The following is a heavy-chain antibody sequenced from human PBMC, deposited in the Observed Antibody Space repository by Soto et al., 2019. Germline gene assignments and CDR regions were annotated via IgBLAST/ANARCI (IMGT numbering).Heavy chain of an antibody. D-gene: IGHD2-15*01. J-gene: IGHJ4*02. V-gene: IGHV4-34*01. CDR3: ARGRGYCSGGSCYSNFDY. CDR2: INHSGST. CDR1: GGSFSGYY. Sequence: QVQLQQWGAGLLKPSETLSLTCAVYGGSFSGYYWSWIRQPPGKGLEWIGEINHSGSTNYNPSLKRRVTLSVDTSKNQFSLKLSSVTAADTAVYYCARGRGYCSGGSCYSNFDYWGQGTLVTVSS.